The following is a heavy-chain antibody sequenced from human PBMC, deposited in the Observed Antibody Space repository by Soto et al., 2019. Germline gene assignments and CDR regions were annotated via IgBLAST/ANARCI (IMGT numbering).Heavy chain of an antibody. CDR2: ISVYNGVT. J-gene: IGHJ3*01. Sequence: QVQLVQSAAEVMKPGASVRVSCKASGYSFTTYGISWVRQAPGQGLEYMGWISVYNGVTNYAQKLQGRVTMTTDTSTSTAYMELRSLRSDDTATYYCARDRRDSVADRRSFDVWGQGTMVTVSS. CDR1: GYSFTTYG. CDR3: ARDRRDSVADRRSFDV. V-gene: IGHV1-18*01. D-gene: IGHD1-26*01.